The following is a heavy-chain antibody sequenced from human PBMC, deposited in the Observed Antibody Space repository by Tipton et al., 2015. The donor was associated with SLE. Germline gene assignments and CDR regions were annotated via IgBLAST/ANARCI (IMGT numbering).Heavy chain of an antibody. Sequence: TLSLTCAVYGGSFSGYTWGWIRHFPGKGLEWIGDINHSKTTNYNPSLKSRVTISVDTSENQLSLKVTSVTAADTAVYYCARAAGGWLRRVWAAFDIWSQGTRVTVSS. CDR2: INHSKTT. CDR3: ARAAGGWLRRVWAAFDI. J-gene: IGHJ3*02. CDR1: GGSFSGYT. V-gene: IGHV4-34*01. D-gene: IGHD5-12*01.